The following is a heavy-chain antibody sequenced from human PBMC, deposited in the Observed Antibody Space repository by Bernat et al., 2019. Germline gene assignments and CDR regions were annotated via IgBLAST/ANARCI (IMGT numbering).Heavy chain of an antibody. CDR2: IGTAGDT. CDR1: GFTFSSYD. CDR3: ARGPPNNWNDGGDAFDI. Sequence: EVQLVESGGGLVQPGGSPRLSCAASGFTFSSYDMHWVRQATGKGLEWVSAIGTAGDTYYPGSVKGRFTISRENAKNSLYLQMNSLRAGDTAVYYCARGPPNNWNDGGDAFDIWGQGTMVTVSS. V-gene: IGHV3-13*04. J-gene: IGHJ3*02. D-gene: IGHD1-20*01.